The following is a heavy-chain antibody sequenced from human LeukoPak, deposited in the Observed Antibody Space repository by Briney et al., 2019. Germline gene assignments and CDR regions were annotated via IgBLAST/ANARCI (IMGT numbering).Heavy chain of an antibody. CDR1: GYTFTYHS. CDR3: ARSLFVAFTD. Sequence: ASVKVSCKASGYTFTYHSIHWVRQAPGQGLEWMRYVDPSNDDTNYAPKFHDRVTMTVDTSIRTAYMELSRLASDDTAVYYCARSLFVAFTDWGQGTLVIVSS. CDR2: VDPSNDDT. J-gene: IGHJ4*02. V-gene: IGHV1-2*02. D-gene: IGHD2-21*01.